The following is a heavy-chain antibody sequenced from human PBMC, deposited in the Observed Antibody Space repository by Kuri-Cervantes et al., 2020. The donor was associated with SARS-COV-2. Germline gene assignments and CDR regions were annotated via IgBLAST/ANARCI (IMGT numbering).Heavy chain of an antibody. CDR3: APYGGERIAVAG. CDR1: GYTFTSYG. V-gene: IGHV1-69*04. J-gene: IGHJ4*02. D-gene: IGHD6-19*01. Sequence: SVKVSCKASGYTFTSYGISWVRQAPGQGLEWMGRIIPILGTANYAQKFQGRVTITADKSTSTAYMELSSLRSEDTAVYYCAPYGGERIAVAGWGQGTLVTVSS. CDR2: IIPILGTA.